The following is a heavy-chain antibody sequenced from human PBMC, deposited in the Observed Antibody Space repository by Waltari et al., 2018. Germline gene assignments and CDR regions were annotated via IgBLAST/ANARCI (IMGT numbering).Heavy chain of an antibody. CDR3: ARQRYCGGDCYRGAFDI. J-gene: IGHJ3*02. V-gene: IGHV4-38-2*01. CDR2: IYYNGRT. CDR1: DYSITNGYY. Sequence: QVQLQESGPGLVKPSETLSLSCAVFDYSITNGYYWGWIRQSPGKRLEWIGNIYYNGRTNYNPSLKSRVTISVDTSKNQFSLRLSSVTAADTAVYYCARQRYCGGDCYRGAFDIWGQGTMVTVSS. D-gene: IGHD2-21*01.